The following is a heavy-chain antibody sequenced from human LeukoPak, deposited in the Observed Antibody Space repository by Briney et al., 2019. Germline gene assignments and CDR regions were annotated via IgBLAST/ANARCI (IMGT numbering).Heavy chain of an antibody. CDR1: GGSISSGGYY. J-gene: IGHJ4*02. Sequence: SETLSLICTVSGGSISSGGYYWSWIRQHPGKGLEWIGYIYYSGSTYYNPSLKSRVTISVDTSKNQFSLKLSSVTAADTAVYYCAIRSLSSSWDSFDYWGQGALVIVSS. CDR2: IYYSGST. CDR3: AIRSLSSSWDSFDY. D-gene: IGHD6-13*01. V-gene: IGHV4-31*03.